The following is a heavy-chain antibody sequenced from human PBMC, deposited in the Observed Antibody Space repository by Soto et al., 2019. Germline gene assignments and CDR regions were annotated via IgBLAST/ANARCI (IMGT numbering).Heavy chain of an antibody. CDR3: ARDRAVASSDPRRFDY. J-gene: IGHJ4*02. CDR2: IYTSGST. D-gene: IGHD6-19*01. V-gene: IGHV4-4*07. CDR1: GGSISIYY. Sequence: PSDSLSLTSTVSGGSISIYYWTWIRQHAGKGLEWIGRIYTSGSTNYNPSLKSRVTMSVDTSKHQFSLKLSSVTAADTAVYYCARDRAVASSDPRRFDYWGQGTLVTVSS.